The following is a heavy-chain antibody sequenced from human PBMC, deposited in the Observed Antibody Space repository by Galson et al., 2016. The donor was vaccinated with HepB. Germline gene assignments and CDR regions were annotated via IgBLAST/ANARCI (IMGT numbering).Heavy chain of an antibody. CDR3: ATGPGRRGKLSY. J-gene: IGHJ4*02. CDR1: GASFSGYS. V-gene: IGHV4-34*01. D-gene: IGHD2/OR15-2a*01. Sequence: SETLSLTCAVYGASFSGYSWSWVRQTPGKGLEWIGEINQSANTNYNPSLKSRVSISVDTSKSQFSLKLTSVTAADTAVYYCATGPGRRGKLSYWGQGTLVTVSS. CDR2: INQSANT.